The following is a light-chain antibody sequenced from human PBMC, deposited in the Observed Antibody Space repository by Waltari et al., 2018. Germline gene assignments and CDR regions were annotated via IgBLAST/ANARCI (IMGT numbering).Light chain of an antibody. V-gene: IGLV1-44*01. CDR3: AAWDDSLNGRV. J-gene: IGLJ2*01. Sequence: QSVLTQPPSASATPGQRVPLSCSGSSSNIVSHHVHSYQHLPGTAPNRLIYSKNQRPPGVPDRFSGSKSGTSASLAISGLQSEDEAVYYCAAWDDSLNGRVFGGGTKLTVV. CDR2: SKN. CDR1: SSNIVSHH.